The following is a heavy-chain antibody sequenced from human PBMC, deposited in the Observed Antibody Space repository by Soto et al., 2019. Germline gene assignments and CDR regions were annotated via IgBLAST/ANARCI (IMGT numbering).Heavy chain of an antibody. D-gene: IGHD4-4*01. V-gene: IGHV4-39*01. Sequence: SETLSLTCTVSGNSISVTSSFWAWIRQPPGKNLEWIGSVYYTGSTYYNSSLKSRVSISIDTSKNQFSLSLNSVTAADTAVYYCTRRVRSTGLLDYWGRGALVTVSS. CDR3: TRRVRSTGLLDY. CDR1: GNSISVTSSF. J-gene: IGHJ4*02. CDR2: VYYTGST.